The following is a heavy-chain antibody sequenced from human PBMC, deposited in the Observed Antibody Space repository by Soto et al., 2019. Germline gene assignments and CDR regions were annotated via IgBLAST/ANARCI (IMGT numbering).Heavy chain of an antibody. CDR1: GGTFSSYT. CDR2: IVPITGMT. CDR3: SIGVASLVDS. J-gene: IGHJ4*02. D-gene: IGHD2-15*01. V-gene: IGHV1-69*02. Sequence: QVQLVQSGAEVKKPGSSVRVSCTPSGGTFSSYTITWVRQAPGQGLEWMGRIVPITGMTRYAQKFQGRLTIIAVTSTTTAYLELSSLTSEDSAVYFCSIGVASLVDSWGQGTQVTVSS.